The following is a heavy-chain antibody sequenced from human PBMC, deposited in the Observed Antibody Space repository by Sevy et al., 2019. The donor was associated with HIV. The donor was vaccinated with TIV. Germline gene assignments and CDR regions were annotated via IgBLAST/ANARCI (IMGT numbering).Heavy chain of an antibody. CDR3: ARHGVGSGSQRFDY. J-gene: IGHJ4*02. D-gene: IGHD1-26*01. V-gene: IGHV4-38-2*01. Sequence: SETLSLTCVVSGDSISSGSYWGWIRQPPGKGLEWIGSLHHAGSAYYNASLKSRVALSVDTSKNHFSLRLTSVTAADTAVYFCARHGVGSGSQRFDYWGQGTLVTVSS. CDR1: GDSISSGSY. CDR2: LHHAGSA.